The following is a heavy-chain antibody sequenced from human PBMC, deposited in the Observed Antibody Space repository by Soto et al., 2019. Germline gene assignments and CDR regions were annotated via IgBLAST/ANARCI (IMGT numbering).Heavy chain of an antibody. J-gene: IGHJ4*02. CDR3: AREPRGGYYFDY. D-gene: IGHD2-15*01. Sequence: ASVKVSCKASGGTFSSYAISWVRQAPGQGLEWMGGIIPIFGTANYAQKFQGRVTITADESTSTAYMELSSLRSEDTAVYYCAREPRGGYYFDYWGQGTLVTVSS. CDR1: GGTFSSYA. V-gene: IGHV1-69*13. CDR2: IIPIFGTA.